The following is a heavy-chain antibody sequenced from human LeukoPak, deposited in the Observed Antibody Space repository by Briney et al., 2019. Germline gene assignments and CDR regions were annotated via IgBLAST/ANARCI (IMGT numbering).Heavy chain of an antibody. CDR2: ISSSGSTR. CDR3: ASDFKPRTSNY. J-gene: IGHJ4*02. Sequence: PGGSLRLSCAASGFTFSSYEMNWVRQAPGKGLEWVSYISSSGSTRYYADSVKGRFTISRDNAKNSLYLQMNSLRAEDTAVYYCASDFKPRTSNYWGQGTLVSVSS. V-gene: IGHV3-48*03. CDR1: GFTFSSYE. D-gene: IGHD1-7*01.